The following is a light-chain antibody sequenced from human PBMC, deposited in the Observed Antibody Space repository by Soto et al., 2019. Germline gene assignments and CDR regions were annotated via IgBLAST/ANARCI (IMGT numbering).Light chain of an antibody. J-gene: IGLJ3*02. CDR1: NIGINA. Sequence: SYELTQPPSVSVAPEKTATITCGGDNIGINAVHWYQQKPGQAPLLVVYYDNDRPSGIPERFSGSTSGNTATLTIGRVEAGDEADYYCQLWNSSSDQGVFGGGTKLTVL. CDR3: QLWNSSSDQGV. V-gene: IGLV3-21*04. CDR2: YDN.